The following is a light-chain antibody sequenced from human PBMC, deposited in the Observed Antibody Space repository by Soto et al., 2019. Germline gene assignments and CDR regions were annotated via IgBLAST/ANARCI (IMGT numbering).Light chain of an antibody. Sequence: EIVITQSPATLSVSPGERATLSCRASQSMNANYLAWYQQKPGQAPRLLIYGVSSRATGIPDRFSGSGSGTDFTLTISRLEPEDFAVYYCQQYGSSQWTFGQGTKVDIK. CDR3: QQYGSSQWT. CDR2: GVS. V-gene: IGKV3-20*01. CDR1: QSMNANY. J-gene: IGKJ1*01.